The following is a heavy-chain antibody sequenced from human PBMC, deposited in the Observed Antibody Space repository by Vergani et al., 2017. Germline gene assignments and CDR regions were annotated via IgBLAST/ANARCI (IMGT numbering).Heavy chain of an antibody. Sequence: QVQLVESGGGVVQPGRSLRLSCAASGFTFSSYGMHWVRQAPGKGLEWVAVIWYDGSNIYYADSVKGRFTISRDNSKNTLYLQMNSLRAEDTAVYYCARGPLPAAMDYYYMDVWGKGTTVTVSS. D-gene: IGHD2-2*01. CDR2: IWYDGSNI. J-gene: IGHJ6*03. V-gene: IGHV3-33*01. CDR1: GFTFSSYG. CDR3: ARGPLPAAMDYYYMDV.